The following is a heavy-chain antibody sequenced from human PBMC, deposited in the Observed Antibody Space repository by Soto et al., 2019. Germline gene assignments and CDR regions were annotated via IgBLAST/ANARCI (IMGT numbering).Heavy chain of an antibody. CDR1: GFTFSSYA. CDR3: AKDGGYSYGYSPRYYYGMDV. J-gene: IGHJ6*02. V-gene: IGHV3-23*01. CDR2: ISGSGGST. D-gene: IGHD5-18*01. Sequence: EVQLLESGGGLVQPGGSLRLSCAASGFTFSSYAMSWVRQAPGKGLEWVSAISGSGGSTYYADSVKGRFTISRDNSKNTLYLQMNGLRAEDTAVYYCAKDGGYSYGYSPRYYYGMDVWGQGTTVTVSS.